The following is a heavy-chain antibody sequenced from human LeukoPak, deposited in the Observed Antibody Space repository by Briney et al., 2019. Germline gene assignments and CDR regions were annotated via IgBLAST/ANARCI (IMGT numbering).Heavy chain of an antibody. Sequence: SETLSLTCTVSGGSISSYYWSWIRQPPGKGLEWIGYIYYSGSTNYNPSLKSRVTISVDTSKNQFSLKLSSVTAADTAVYYCARDESGDYLAGRVGAFDIWGQGTMVTVSS. CDR1: GGSISSYY. J-gene: IGHJ3*02. CDR3: ARDESGDYLAGRVGAFDI. V-gene: IGHV4-59*12. D-gene: IGHD4-17*01. CDR2: IYYSGST.